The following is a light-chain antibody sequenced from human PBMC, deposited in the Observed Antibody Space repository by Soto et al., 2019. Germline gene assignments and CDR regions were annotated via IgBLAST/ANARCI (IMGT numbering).Light chain of an antibody. Sequence: EVVLTQSTATLSLAPLDIAAICCKASQSVHNYLAWYQQKPGQAPRLLIYGASNRAAGIPARFSGSGSGTEFTLTINSLEPEDFAVYYCQQNSNWPPITCGKGTRREIK. V-gene: IGKV3-11*01. CDR3: QQNSNWPPIT. J-gene: IGKJ5*01. CDR2: GAS. CDR1: QSVHNY.